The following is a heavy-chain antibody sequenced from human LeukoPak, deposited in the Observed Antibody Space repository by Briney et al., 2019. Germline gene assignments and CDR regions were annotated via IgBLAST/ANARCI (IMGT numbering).Heavy chain of an antibody. Sequence: SVKVSCKASGGTFSSYAISWVRQAPGQGLEWMGGIIPIFGTANYAQKFQGRVTITADESTSTAYMELSSLRPEDTAVYYCARINGIHAQGFDPWGQGTLVTVSS. D-gene: IGHD5-18*01. J-gene: IGHJ5*02. CDR3: ARINGIHAQGFDP. CDR1: GGTFSSYA. CDR2: IIPIFGTA. V-gene: IGHV1-69*13.